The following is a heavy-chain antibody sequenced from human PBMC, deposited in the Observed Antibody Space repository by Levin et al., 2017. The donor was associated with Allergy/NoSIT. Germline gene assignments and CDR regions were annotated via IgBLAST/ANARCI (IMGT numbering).Heavy chain of an antibody. Sequence: EASVKVSCAASGFTFSSYSMNWVRQAPGKGLEWVSSISSSSSYIYYADSVKGRFTISRDNAKNSLYLQMNSLRAEDTAVYYCARPQKQWLTRGDDAFDIWGQGTMVTVSS. CDR3: ARPQKQWLTRGDDAFDI. D-gene: IGHD6-19*01. CDR1: GFTFSSYS. J-gene: IGHJ3*02. V-gene: IGHV3-21*01. CDR2: ISSSSSYI.